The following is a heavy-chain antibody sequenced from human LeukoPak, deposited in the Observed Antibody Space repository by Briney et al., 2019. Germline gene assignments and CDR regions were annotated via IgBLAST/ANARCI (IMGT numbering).Heavy chain of an antibody. CDR2: IIPIFGTA. Sequence: SVKVSCTASGGTFSSYAISWVRQAPGQGLEWMGGIIPIFGTANYAQKFQGRVTITADESTSTAYMELSSLRSEDTAVYYCARKGRAAAGTRRYYYYGMDVWGQGTTVTVSS. CDR3: ARKGRAAAGTRRYYYYGMDV. D-gene: IGHD6-13*01. V-gene: IGHV1-69*01. CDR1: GGTFSSYA. J-gene: IGHJ6*02.